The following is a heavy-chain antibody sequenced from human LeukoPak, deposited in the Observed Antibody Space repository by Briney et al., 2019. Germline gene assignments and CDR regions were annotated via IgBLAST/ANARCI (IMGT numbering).Heavy chain of an antibody. J-gene: IGHJ4*02. Sequence: ASVKVSCTASGYTFTSYGISWVRQAPGQGLEWMGWISAYNGNTNYAQKLQGSVTMTTDTSTSTGYMELRSLRSDDTAVYYCARGLTAFGELSAPFDYWGQGTLVTVSS. CDR3: ARGLTAFGELSAPFDY. V-gene: IGHV1-18*04. CDR2: ISAYNGNT. CDR1: GYTFTSYG. D-gene: IGHD3-10*01.